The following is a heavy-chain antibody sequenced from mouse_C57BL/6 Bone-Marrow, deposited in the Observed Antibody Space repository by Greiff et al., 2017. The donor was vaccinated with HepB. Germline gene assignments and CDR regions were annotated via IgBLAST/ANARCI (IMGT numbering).Heavy chain of an antibody. CDR2: ISSGGSYT. CDR1: GFTFSSYG. J-gene: IGHJ2*01. CDR3: ARLGRVDY. D-gene: IGHD4-1*01. V-gene: IGHV5-6*02. Sequence: EVMLVESGGDLVKPGGSLKLSCAASGFTFSSYGMSWVRQTPDKRLEWVATISSGGSYTYYPDSVKGRFTISRDNAKNTLYLQMSSLKSEDTAMYYCARLGRVDYWGQGTTLTVAS.